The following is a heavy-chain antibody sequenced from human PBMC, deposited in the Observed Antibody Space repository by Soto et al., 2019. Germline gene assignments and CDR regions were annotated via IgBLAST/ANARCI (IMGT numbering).Heavy chain of an antibody. D-gene: IGHD3-3*01. V-gene: IGHV6-1*01. CDR2: TYYRSKWYN. CDR3: ARVIASRITIFGVVMTNWFDP. CDR1: GDSVSSNSAA. J-gene: IGHJ5*02. Sequence: SQTLSLTCAISGDSVSSNSAAWNWIRQSPSRDLEWLGRTYYRSKWYNDYAVSVKSRITINPDTSKNQFSLQLNSVTPEDTAVYYCARVIASRITIFGVVMTNWFDPWGQGTLVTVSS.